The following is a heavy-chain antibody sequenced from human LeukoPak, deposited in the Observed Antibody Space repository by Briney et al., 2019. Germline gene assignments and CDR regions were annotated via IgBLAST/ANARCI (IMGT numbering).Heavy chain of an antibody. V-gene: IGHV3-23*01. CDR2: ISGSGGST. D-gene: IGHD2-15*01. J-gene: IGHJ5*02. Sequence: AGGSLRLSCAASGFTFSSYAMSRVRQAPGKGLEWVSAISGSGGSTYYADSVKGRFTISRDNSKNTLYLQMNSLRAEDTAVYYCAKMVGLYNWFDPWGQGTLVTVSS. CDR1: GFTFSSYA. CDR3: AKMVGLYNWFDP.